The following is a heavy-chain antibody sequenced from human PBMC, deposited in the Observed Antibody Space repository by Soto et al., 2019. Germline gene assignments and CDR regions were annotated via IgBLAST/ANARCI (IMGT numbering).Heavy chain of an antibody. V-gene: IGHV1-18*01. D-gene: IGHD1-26*01. CDR3: ARDRQWEPLLY. Sequence: QVQLVQSGSEVKKPGASVRVTCKASGYTFRNYGISWVREATGQGLEWMGWVSAYNRKSNYAQKXXXXXXXXXXXXXXXXXXXXXXXXXXXXXXXYCARDRQWEPLLYWGQGTLVTVSS. CDR2: VSAYNRKS. J-gene: IGHJ4*02. CDR1: GYTFRNYG.